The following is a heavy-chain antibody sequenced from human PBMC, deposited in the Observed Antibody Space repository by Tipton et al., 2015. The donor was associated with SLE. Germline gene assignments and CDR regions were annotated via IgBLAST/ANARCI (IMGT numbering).Heavy chain of an antibody. CDR1: TASISGYY. D-gene: IGHD4-23*01. CDR2: ISHSGTT. V-gene: IGHV4-38-2*02. Sequence: TLSLTCTVSTASISGYYWTWIRQPPGKGLEWIGSISHSGTTYYNPSLNSRVTISVDTSKNQFSLKVTSVTAADTAIYYCARDFLGGPPGDNWFDPWGQGALVTVSS. CDR3: ARDFLGGPPGDNWFDP. J-gene: IGHJ5*02.